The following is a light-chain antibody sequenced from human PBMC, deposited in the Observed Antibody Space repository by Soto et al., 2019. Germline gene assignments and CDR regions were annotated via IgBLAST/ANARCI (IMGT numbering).Light chain of an antibody. CDR2: GVS. Sequence: EIVLTQSPGTLSLSPGERATLSCRASQSVSSSYFAWYQQKPGQAPRLLIYGVSSRATGIPDRFSGSGSGTDFTLTISRLEPEDFAVYYCQQYGSSQWTFGQGTKMEIK. J-gene: IGKJ1*01. CDR1: QSVSSSY. CDR3: QQYGSSQWT. V-gene: IGKV3-20*01.